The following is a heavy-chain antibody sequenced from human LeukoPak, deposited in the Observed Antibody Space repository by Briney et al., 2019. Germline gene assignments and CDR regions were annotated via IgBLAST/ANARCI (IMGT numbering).Heavy chain of an antibody. CDR2: IETDGSAT. D-gene: IGHD6-25*01. CDR1: GFTFRGYG. V-gene: IGHV3-74*01. J-gene: IGHJ4*02. Sequence: GGSLRLSCAASGFTFRGYGMHWVRQTPGKGLEWVSAIETDGSATTYADSVAGGFSITRDKPKNILYLQTNSLRVEDTAVYYCARGGGYRLDYWGQGTLVTVSS. CDR3: ARGGGYRLDY.